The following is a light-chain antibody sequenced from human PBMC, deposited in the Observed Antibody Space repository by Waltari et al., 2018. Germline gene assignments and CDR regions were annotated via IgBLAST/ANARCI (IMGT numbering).Light chain of an antibody. V-gene: IGKV1-39*01. CDR3: EHNYGTPRT. Sequence: DIQMTQSPSSLSVSVGDRVTITCRASENVNNFLNWYYQKPGKAPQLLIYKSSTLQTGVPSRFSGSGSGTEYTFTISSLQSEDVGTYYCEHNYGTPRTFGQGTKVELK. CDR2: KSS. J-gene: IGKJ1*01. CDR1: ENVNNF.